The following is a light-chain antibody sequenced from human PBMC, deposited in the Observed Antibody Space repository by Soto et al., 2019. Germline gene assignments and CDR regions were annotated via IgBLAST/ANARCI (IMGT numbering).Light chain of an antibody. Sequence: DIVVSQSPDSLALPLGAAATINCRSSQSVLYNSNNKNYLAWYHQRPGEPPRILLYWASTRESGVPDRFTGSGSETDFTLTISSLQADVVGTYYCQQYYSPPYSFGQGTKLEI. CDR1: QSVLYNSNNKNY. CDR3: QQYYSPPYS. CDR2: WAS. J-gene: IGKJ2*01. V-gene: IGKV4-1*01.